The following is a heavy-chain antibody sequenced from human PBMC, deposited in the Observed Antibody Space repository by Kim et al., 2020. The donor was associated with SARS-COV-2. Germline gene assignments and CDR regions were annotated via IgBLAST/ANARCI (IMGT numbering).Heavy chain of an antibody. V-gene: IGHV4-59*01. CDR2: IYDSGTT. CDR3: ARDGSGSGSYGWFDP. CDR1: GGSITGSY. Sequence: SETLSLTCTVSGGSITGSYWSWIRQPPGKGLEWIEHIYDSGTTNYNPSLKSRAVISDDTSKNQFSLKLTSVTPADTAVYFCARDGSGSGSYGWFDPWGQGTLVTVSS. D-gene: IGHD3-10*01. J-gene: IGHJ5*02.